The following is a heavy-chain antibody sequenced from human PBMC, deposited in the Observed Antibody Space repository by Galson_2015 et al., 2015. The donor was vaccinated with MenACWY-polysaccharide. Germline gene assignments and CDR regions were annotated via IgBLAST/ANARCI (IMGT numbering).Heavy chain of an antibody. D-gene: IGHD1-26*01. CDR1: GLRFSGSC. Sequence: SLRLSCTASGLRFSGSCMHWVRQAPGKGLEWVAVIQYDGSNEVYVDSVKGRFTISRDNSTNILFLEMNSLRAEDTAVYYCAREGSRSAFHAFDVWGRGTMVTVSS. CDR3: AREGSRSAFHAFDV. J-gene: IGHJ3*01. V-gene: IGHV3-33*02. CDR2: IQYDGSNE.